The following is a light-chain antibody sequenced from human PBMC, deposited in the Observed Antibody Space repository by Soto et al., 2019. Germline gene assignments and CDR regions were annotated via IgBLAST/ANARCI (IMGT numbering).Light chain of an antibody. CDR2: KAS. V-gene: IGKV1-5*03. Sequence: DIQMTQSPSTLSASVGDRVTITCRASQNIDISLAWYQQKPGKAPNLLIYKASILESGVPSRFRGSGSGTEFTLTLSSLQPYDFATYFCLSYDSYSYTFGQGTNLQIK. CDR1: QNIDIS. J-gene: IGKJ2*01. CDR3: LSYDSYSYT.